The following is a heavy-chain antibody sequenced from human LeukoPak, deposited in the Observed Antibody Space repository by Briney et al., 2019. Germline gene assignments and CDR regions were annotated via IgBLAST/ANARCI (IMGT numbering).Heavy chain of an antibody. Sequence: SETLSLTCTVSGGSISSYYWSWIRQPPGKGLEWIGYIYYSGSTNYNPSLKSRVTISVDTSKNQFSLKLSSVTAADTAVYYCASQNLYYYYMDVWGKGTTVTISS. CDR2: IYYSGST. CDR3: ASQNLYYYYMDV. J-gene: IGHJ6*03. V-gene: IGHV4-59*01. D-gene: IGHD1-14*01. CDR1: GGSISSYY.